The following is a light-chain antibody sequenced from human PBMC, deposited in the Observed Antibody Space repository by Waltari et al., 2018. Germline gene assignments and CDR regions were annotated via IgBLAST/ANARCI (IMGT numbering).Light chain of an antibody. Sequence: DIQLTQSPSFLSASVGDRVTITCRASQGIGSFLAWYQQNPGKAPKFLIYGASTLQDGVPSRFSGSGSGTEFTLTISSLQPEDIATYYCQQYDNLPITFGQGTRLEIK. J-gene: IGKJ5*01. CDR3: QQYDNLPIT. CDR2: GAS. CDR1: QGIGSF. V-gene: IGKV1-9*01.